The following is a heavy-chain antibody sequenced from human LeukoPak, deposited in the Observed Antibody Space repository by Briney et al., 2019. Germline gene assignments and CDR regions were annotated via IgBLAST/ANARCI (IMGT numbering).Heavy chain of an antibody. D-gene: IGHD2-8*01. J-gene: IGHJ4*02. Sequence: ASVKVSCKASGYTFTSYGISWVRQAPGQGLEWMGWINPNSGGTNYAQKFQGRVTMTRDTSISTAYMELSRLRSDDTAVYYCVRRSRTLQDCTNGVCSGGIDYWGQGTLVTVSS. CDR1: GYTFTSYG. CDR2: INPNSGGT. V-gene: IGHV1-2*02. CDR3: VRRSRTLQDCTNGVCSGGIDY.